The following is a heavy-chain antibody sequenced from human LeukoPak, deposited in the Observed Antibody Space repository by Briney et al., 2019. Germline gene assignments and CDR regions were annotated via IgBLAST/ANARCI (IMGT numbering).Heavy chain of an antibody. CDR2: IYPGGST. CDR1: GFTVSSDY. D-gene: IGHD3-3*01. Sequence: PGGSLRLSCAASGFTVSSDYMSWVRQAPGKGLEWVSVIYPGGSTHYTDSVKGRFTIFRDNSKNTLYLQMNSLRGEDTAVYYCARGGVESAGRYYFDYWGQGTLLTVSS. CDR3: ARGGVESAGRYYFDY. J-gene: IGHJ4*02. V-gene: IGHV3-66*01.